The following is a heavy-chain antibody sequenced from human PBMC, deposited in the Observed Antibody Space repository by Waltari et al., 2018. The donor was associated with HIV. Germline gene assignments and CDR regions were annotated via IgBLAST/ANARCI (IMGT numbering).Heavy chain of an antibody. Sequence: QVQLQQWGAGLLKPSETLSLTCAVYGGSFSGYYWSWIRQPPGKGLEWIGEINHSGSTNYNPSLKSRVTISVDTSKNQFSLKLSSVTAADTAVYYCAREVHYYGSGSYFPFDYWGQGTLVTVSS. J-gene: IGHJ4*02. D-gene: IGHD3-10*01. CDR1: GGSFSGYY. CDR3: AREVHYYGSGSYFPFDY. CDR2: INHSGST. V-gene: IGHV4-34*01.